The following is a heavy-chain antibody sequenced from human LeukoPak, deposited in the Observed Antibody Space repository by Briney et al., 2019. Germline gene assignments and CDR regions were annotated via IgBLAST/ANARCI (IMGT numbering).Heavy chain of an antibody. D-gene: IGHD6-6*01. J-gene: IGHJ4*02. V-gene: IGHV4-34*01. CDR3: ARRRHATYRSSSLRTRPSTFDY. CDR2: INHSGST. Sequence: SETLSLTCAVSGGSFSGYSRSWIRQPPGKGLEWIGEINHSGSTNYNPSPKRRVTPSADTSKNQCSLKLSTVTAADTAVYYCARRRHATYRSSSLRTRPSTFDYWGQGTLVTVSS. CDR1: GGSFSGYS.